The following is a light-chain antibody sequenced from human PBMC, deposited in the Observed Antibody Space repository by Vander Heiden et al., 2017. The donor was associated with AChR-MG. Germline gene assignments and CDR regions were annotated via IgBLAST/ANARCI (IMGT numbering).Light chain of an antibody. CDR1: SSDVGGYNY. CDR2: DVS. Sequence: QPALTPPASVSGSPGQSITISCTGTSSDVGGYNYVSWYQQHPGKAPKLMIYDVSKRPSGVSNRFSGSKSGNTASLTISGLQAEDEADYYCSSYTSSSTRVFGTGTKVTVL. CDR3: SSYTSSSTRV. V-gene: IGLV2-14*01. J-gene: IGLJ1*01.